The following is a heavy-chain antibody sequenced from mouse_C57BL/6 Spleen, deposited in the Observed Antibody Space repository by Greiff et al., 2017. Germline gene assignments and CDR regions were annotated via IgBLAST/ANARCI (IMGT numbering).Heavy chain of an antibody. V-gene: IGHV1-52*01. J-gene: IGHJ4*01. CDR3: ARIASYAMDY. CDR1: GYTFTSYW. Sequence: QVQLQQPGAELVRPGSSVKLSCKASGYTFTSYWMHWVKQRPIQGLEWIGNIDPSDSETHYNQKFKDKATLTVDKSSSTAYMQLSSLTSEDSAVYYCARIASYAMDYWGQGTSVTVSS. CDR2: IDPSDSET.